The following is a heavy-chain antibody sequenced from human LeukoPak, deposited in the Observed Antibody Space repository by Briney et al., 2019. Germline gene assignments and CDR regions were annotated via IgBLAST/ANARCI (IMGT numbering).Heavy chain of an antibody. D-gene: IGHD2-8*01. CDR2: IPPSGST. CDR1: DVSIFRSNW. Sequence: SETLSLTCTVSDVSIFRSNWWSWVRQSPGKGLEWIGQIPPSGSTNYSPSLKSRVTISVDTSKNQFSLKLSSVTAADTAVYYCARVLSYCTNGVCYVPYYYYYMDVWGKGTTVTVSS. CDR3: ARVLSYCTNGVCYVPYYYYYMDV. V-gene: IGHV4-4*02. J-gene: IGHJ6*03.